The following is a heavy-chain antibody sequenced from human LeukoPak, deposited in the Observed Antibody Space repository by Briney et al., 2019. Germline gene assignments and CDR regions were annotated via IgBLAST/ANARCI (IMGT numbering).Heavy chain of an antibody. CDR2: ISWNSGSI. CDR3: AKDFRKWELRVGFDY. Sequence: PGRSLRLSCAASGFTFDDYAMPWVRQAPGKGLEWVSGISWNSGSIGYADSVKGRFTISRDNAKNSLYLQMNSLRAEDTALYYCAKDFRKWELRVGFDYWGQGTLVTVSS. J-gene: IGHJ4*02. D-gene: IGHD1-26*01. V-gene: IGHV3-9*01. CDR1: GFTFDDYA.